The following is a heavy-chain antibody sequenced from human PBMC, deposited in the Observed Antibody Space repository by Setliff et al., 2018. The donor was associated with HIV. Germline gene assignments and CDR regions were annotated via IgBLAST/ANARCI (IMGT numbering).Heavy chain of an antibody. D-gene: IGHD3-22*01. CDR1: GFTFSSFA. CDR3: AKDSKVAYGSSDHQYFHH. Sequence: GSLRLSCVVSGFTFSSFAMSWVRQAPGKGLEWVSVVGGSGGNTYYADSVKGRFTISRDNSKNTLYLQMNSLRAEDTAFYYCAKDSKVAYGSSDHQYFHHWGQGTLVTVS. CDR2: VGGSGGNT. V-gene: IGHV3-23*01. J-gene: IGHJ1*01.